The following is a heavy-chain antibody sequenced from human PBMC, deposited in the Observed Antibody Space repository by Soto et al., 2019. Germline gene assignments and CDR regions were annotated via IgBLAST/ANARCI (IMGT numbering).Heavy chain of an antibody. CDR2: ISGSGGST. D-gene: IGHD6-13*01. CDR3: AKDLGRYSSSWYANETPAY. CDR1: GFTFSSYA. J-gene: IGHJ1*01. Sequence: PGGSPGLSCAASGFTFSSYAMSWVRQAPGKGLEWVSAISGSGGSTYYADSVKGRFTISRDNSKNTLYLQMNSLRAEDTAVYYCAKDLGRYSSSWYANETPAYCGQGTPVIVSS. V-gene: IGHV3-23*01.